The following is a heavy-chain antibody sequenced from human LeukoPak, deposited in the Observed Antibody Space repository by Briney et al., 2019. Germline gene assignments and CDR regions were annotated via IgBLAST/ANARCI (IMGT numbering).Heavy chain of an antibody. CDR2: IYYSGSP. CDR3: ARAPSLYYGLDV. V-gene: IGHV4-59*08. CDR1: GGSISSSY. J-gene: IGHJ6*02. Sequence: SETLSLTCTVSGGSISSSYWSWIRQPPGKGLEWIGYIYYSGSPNYNPSLKSRVTISMDTSKNQLSLQLSSVTAADTAVYYCARAPSLYYGLDVWGQRTTVTVSS.